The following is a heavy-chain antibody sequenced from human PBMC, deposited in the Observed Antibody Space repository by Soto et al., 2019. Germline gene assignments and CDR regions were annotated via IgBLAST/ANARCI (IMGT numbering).Heavy chain of an antibody. V-gene: IGHV4-59*01. CDR3: ARLHYDYVWGSPQYYFDY. D-gene: IGHD3-16*01. Sequence: SETLSLTCTVSGGSISSYYWSWIRQPPGKGLEWIGYIYYSGSTNYNPSLKSRVTISVDTSKNQFSLKLSSVTAADTAVYYCARLHYDYVWGSPQYYFDYWGQGTLVTSPQ. CDR1: GGSISSYY. CDR2: IYYSGST. J-gene: IGHJ4*02.